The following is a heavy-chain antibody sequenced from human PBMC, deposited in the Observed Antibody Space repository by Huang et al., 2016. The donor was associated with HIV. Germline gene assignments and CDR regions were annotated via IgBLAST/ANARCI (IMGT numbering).Heavy chain of an antibody. CDR2: INHNGKI. CDR3: ARGFNYYASDNLGVYYFDS. D-gene: IGHD3-10*01. CDR1: GGAFRGSS. J-gene: IGHJ4*02. V-gene: IGHV4-34*02. Sequence: QVQLKQWGAGLLKPSETLSLTCAVYGGAFRGSSWTWIRQFPEKGLEWFGDINHNGKIIYNPSLSARVTSSTDTSKNHFSLHLTSVTAADTALYYCARGFNYYASDNLGVYYFDSWGLGTLVTVSP.